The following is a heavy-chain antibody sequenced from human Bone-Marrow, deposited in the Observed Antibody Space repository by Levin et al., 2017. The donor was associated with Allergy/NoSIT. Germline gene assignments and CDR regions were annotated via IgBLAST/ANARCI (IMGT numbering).Heavy chain of an antibody. CDR2: ISYDGSNT. D-gene: IGHD6-13*01. J-gene: IGHJ4*02. Sequence: LAGGSLRLSCAASGFTFLSYAVHWVRQAPGKGLEWVAVISYDGSNTYYAESVKGRFTISRDNSKKTLSLQMNSLRLEDTAVYYCARSLGTAGFRDYWGQGTQVTVSS. V-gene: IGHV3-30-3*01. CDR3: ARSLGTAGFRDY. CDR1: GFTFLSYA.